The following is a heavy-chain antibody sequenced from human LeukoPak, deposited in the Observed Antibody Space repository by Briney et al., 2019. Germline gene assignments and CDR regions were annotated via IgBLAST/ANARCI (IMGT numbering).Heavy chain of an antibody. J-gene: IGHJ4*02. V-gene: IGHV1-2*06. CDR2: INPDSGGT. CDR1: GYTFTGYY. Sequence: ASVKVSCKASGYTFTGYYMHWVRQAPGQGLEWMGRINPDSGGTNYAQKFQGRVTMTRDTSISTAYMELSRLRSDDTAVYYCARFSTKSPRYPTSCFYGGNSIDYWGQGTLVTVSS. CDR3: ARFSTKSPRYPTSCFYGGNSIDY. D-gene: IGHD4-23*01.